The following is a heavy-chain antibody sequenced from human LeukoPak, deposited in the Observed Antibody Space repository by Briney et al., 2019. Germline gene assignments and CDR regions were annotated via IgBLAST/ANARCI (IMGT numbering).Heavy chain of an antibody. D-gene: IGHD4-17*01. CDR2: ISYDGSNK. Sequence: GGSLRLSCAASGFMFSSYGMHWVRQAPGKGLEWVAVISYDGSNKYYADSVKGRFTISRDNSKNTLYLQMNSQRAEDTAVYYCAKDWRVTTGIFDYWGQGTLVTVSS. V-gene: IGHV3-30*18. CDR3: AKDWRVTTGIFDY. CDR1: GFMFSSYG. J-gene: IGHJ4*02.